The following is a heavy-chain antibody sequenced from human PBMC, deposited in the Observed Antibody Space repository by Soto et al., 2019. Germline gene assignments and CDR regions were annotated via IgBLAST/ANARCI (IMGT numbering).Heavy chain of an antibody. CDR1: GGTFSSYA. CDR3: ARSYYDILTGPPWADYYGMDV. CDR2: IIPIFGTA. V-gene: IGHV1-69*13. Sequence: SVKVSCKASGGTFSSYAISWVRQAPGQGLEWMGGIIPIFGTANYAQKFQGRVTITADESTSTAYMELSSLRSEDTAVYYCARSYYDILTGPPWADYYGMDVWGQGTTVTVSS. J-gene: IGHJ6*02. D-gene: IGHD3-9*01.